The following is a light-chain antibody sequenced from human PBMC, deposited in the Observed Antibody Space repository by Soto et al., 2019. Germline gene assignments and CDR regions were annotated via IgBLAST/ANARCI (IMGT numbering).Light chain of an antibody. CDR1: QSVGTS. V-gene: IGKV3-11*01. CDR3: QQRTNWPPRDT. Sequence: DIILTQSPATLSLSPGERATLSCRASQSVGTSLAWFQQRPGQAPRLLLSDASTRATGIPARFSGSGSGTDFTLAITGLRPEDVAVYYCQQRTNWPPRDTFGQGTKLELK. J-gene: IGKJ2*01. CDR2: DAS.